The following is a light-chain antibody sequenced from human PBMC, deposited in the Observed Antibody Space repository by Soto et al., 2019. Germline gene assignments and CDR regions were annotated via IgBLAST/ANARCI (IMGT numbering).Light chain of an antibody. J-gene: IGLJ2*01. V-gene: IGLV1-40*01. CDR3: TSYRIGSTPVV. CDR2: RNY. Sequence: QSVLTQPPSVSGAPGQRVTISCTGSSSNIGAGYDVHWYQQLPGTAPKLLIFRNYNRPSGVSNRFSGSKSGNTASLTISGLQAEDEADYFCTSYRIGSTPVVFGGGTKLTVL. CDR1: SSNIGAGYD.